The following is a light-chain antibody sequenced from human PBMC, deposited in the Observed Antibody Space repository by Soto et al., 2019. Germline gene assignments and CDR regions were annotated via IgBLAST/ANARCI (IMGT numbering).Light chain of an antibody. CDR2: AAS. CDR3: QQSYSTPRT. J-gene: IGKJ1*01. CDR1: QSISSY. Sequence: DIQMTQYPSSLSASVGDRVTITCRASQSISSYLNWYQQKPGKAPKLLIYAASSLQSGVPSRFSGSGSGTDFTLTISSLQPEDFATYYCQQSYSTPRTFGQRTMADVK. V-gene: IGKV1-39*01.